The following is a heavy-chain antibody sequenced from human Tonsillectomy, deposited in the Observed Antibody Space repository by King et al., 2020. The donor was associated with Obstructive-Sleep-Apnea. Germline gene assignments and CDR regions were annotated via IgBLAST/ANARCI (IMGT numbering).Heavy chain of an antibody. D-gene: IGHD3-22*01. CDR1: GGSISSYY. CDR2: IYYSGTT. Sequence: QLQESGPGLVKPSETLSLTCTVSGGSISSYYWSWIRQSPGEGLEWIGYIYYSGTTNYNPSLKSRVTISVDTSKNQFSLKLSSVTAADTAVYYCARGVYYYDSRLDYWGQGTLVTVSS. J-gene: IGHJ4*02. V-gene: IGHV4-59*12. CDR3: ARGVYYYDSRLDY.